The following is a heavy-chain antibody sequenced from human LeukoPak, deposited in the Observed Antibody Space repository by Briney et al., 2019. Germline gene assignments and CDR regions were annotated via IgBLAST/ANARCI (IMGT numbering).Heavy chain of an antibody. CDR1: GGSISSGSYY. J-gene: IGHJ4*02. D-gene: IGHD1-26*01. Sequence: SETLSLTCTVSGGSISSGSYYWSWIRQPAGKGLEWVGRIYTSGSTNYNPSLKSRVTISVDTSKNQFSLKLSSVTAADTAVYYCARVAWDLLFDYWGQGTLVTVSS. V-gene: IGHV4-61*02. CDR2: IYTSGST. CDR3: ARVAWDLLFDY.